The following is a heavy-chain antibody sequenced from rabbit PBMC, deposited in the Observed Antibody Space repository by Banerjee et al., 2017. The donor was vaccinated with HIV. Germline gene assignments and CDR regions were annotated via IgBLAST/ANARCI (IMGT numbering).Heavy chain of an antibody. J-gene: IGHJ4*01. D-gene: IGHD1-1*01. V-gene: IGHV1S45*01. CDR3: ARDAYGSGSDYYWGYFDL. CDR1: GFSFSSYYY. Sequence: QQQLEESGGDLVKPGGTLTLTCTASGFSFSSYYYMCWVRQAPGKGLEWIACIYIGDGNTYYASWAKGRFTISKTSSTTVTLQMTSLTAADTATYFCARDAYGSGSDYYWGYFDLWGPGTLVTVS. CDR2: IYIGDGNT.